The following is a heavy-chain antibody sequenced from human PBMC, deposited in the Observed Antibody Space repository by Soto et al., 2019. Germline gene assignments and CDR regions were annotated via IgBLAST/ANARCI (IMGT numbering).Heavy chain of an antibody. Sequence: EVQLVESGGGLVQPGGSLKLSCAASGFTFSGSAMHWVRQASGKGLEWVGGIRSKPNNYATAYGASVKSRFTSSRDDSKNTACLQMNSMNTENTAVYYCRRQASDFWSGKPQYYMDVWGKGTTVTVSS. V-gene: IGHV3-73*01. D-gene: IGHD3-3*01. CDR1: GFTFSGSA. CDR2: IRSKPNNYAT. CDR3: RRQASDFWSGKPQYYMDV. J-gene: IGHJ6*03.